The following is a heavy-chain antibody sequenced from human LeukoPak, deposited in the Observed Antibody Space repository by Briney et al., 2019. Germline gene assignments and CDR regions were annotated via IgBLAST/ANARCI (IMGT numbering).Heavy chain of an antibody. D-gene: IGHD5-18*01. J-gene: IGHJ4*02. V-gene: IGHV4-39*01. CDR1: GGSISSSSYY. CDR2: IYYSGST. Sequence: PSETLSLTCTVSGGSISSSSYYWGWIRQPPGKGLEWIGSIYYSGSTYYNPSLKSRVTISVDTSKNQFSLKPSSVTAADTAVYYCAKETVDTAMVVDYWGQGTLVTVSS. CDR3: AKETVDTAMVVDY.